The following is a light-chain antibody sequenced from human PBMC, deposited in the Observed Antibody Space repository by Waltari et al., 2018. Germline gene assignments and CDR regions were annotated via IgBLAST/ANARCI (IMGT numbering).Light chain of an antibody. Sequence: SYELTQPPSVSASPGQTASITCPGDKSGDKYACWYQQKPGQSPVLVIYQDTKRPSGIPERFSGSNSGNTATLTISGTQAMDEADYYCQAWDSSTVVFGGGTKLTVL. CDR1: KSGDKY. J-gene: IGLJ2*01. CDR2: QDT. V-gene: IGLV3-1*01. CDR3: QAWDSSTVV.